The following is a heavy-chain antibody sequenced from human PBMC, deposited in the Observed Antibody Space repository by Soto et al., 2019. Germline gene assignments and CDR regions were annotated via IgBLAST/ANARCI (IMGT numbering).Heavy chain of an antibody. CDR3: ARESPYDLDH. J-gene: IGHJ4*02. CDR2: TSNDV. V-gene: IGHV3-30*04. Sequence: QVQLVESGGGVVQPGRSLRLSCAASGFTFSSYAMHWVRQAPGKGLEWVAVTSNDVYYADSVKGRFTISRDNSKSTLYLQMNSLSAEDTAVYYCARESPYDLDHWGQGTLVTVSS. CDR1: GFTFSSYA.